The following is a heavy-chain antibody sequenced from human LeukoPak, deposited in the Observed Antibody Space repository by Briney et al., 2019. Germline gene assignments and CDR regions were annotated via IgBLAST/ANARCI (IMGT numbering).Heavy chain of an antibody. V-gene: IGHV3-23*01. CDR3: AKDRFGITMVRGVIGINWFDP. D-gene: IGHD3-10*01. CDR1: GFTFSSYA. CDR2: IRGSGGST. Sequence: GGSLRLSCAASGFTFSSYAMSWVRQAPGKGLEWVSAIRGSGGSTYYAASEKRRFTIARDNSKNTLYLQMTSLRAEDTAVYYCAKDRFGITMVRGVIGINWFDPGGQGTLVTVSS. J-gene: IGHJ5*02.